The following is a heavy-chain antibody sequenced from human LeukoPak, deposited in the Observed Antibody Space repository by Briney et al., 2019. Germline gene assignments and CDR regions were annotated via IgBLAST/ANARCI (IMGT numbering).Heavy chain of an antibody. J-gene: IGHJ4*02. CDR3: ARGPSLLLRYFDWFRKYYFDY. CDR2: INPNSGGT. CDR1: GYTFTGYY. D-gene: IGHD3-9*01. Sequence: ASVKVSCKASGYTFTGYYMHWVRQAPGQGLEWMGWINPNSGGTNYAQKFQGRVTMTRDTSISTAYMELSRLRSDDTAVYYCARGPSLLLRYFDWFRKYYFDYWGQGTLVTVSS. V-gene: IGHV1-2*02.